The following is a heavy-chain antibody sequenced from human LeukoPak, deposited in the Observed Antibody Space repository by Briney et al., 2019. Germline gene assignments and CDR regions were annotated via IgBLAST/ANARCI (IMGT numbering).Heavy chain of an antibody. Sequence: SVKVSCKASGGTFSSYAISWVRQAPGQGLEWMGGIIPIFGTANYAQKFQGRVTMTRDTSTSTVYMELSSLRSEDTAVYYCARERSNTQAMAMGASWLDPWGQGILVTVSS. V-gene: IGHV1-69*05. J-gene: IGHJ5*02. CDR3: ARERSNTQAMAMGASWLDP. D-gene: IGHD5-18*01. CDR2: IIPIFGTA. CDR1: GGTFSSYA.